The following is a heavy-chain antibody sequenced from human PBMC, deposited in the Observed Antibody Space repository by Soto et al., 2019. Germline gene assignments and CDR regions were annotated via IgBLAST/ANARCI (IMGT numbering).Heavy chain of an antibody. CDR2: VSRGGTAAYMSEGATT. V-gene: IGHV4-59*01. Sequence: QVQLQESGPRLVRPSETLSLTCTVSGVSIDNFFWSWIRQSPGKGLEWIGYVSRGGTAAYMSEGATTNSNPSLASRATISLDSPKNPLSLKLTSVTAADTAVYYCARDRGGITVASKPLGEWFDPWGQGTLVTVSS. J-gene: IGHJ5*02. D-gene: IGHD5-12*01. CDR1: GVSIDNFF. CDR3: ARDRGGITVASKPLGEWFDP.